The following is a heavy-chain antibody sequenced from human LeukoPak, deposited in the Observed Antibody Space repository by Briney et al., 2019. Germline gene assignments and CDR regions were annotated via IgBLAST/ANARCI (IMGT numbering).Heavy chain of an antibody. V-gene: IGHV1-69*05. CDR3: ARDREMATIW. D-gene: IGHD5-24*01. Sequence: ASVKVSCKASGGTFSSYAISWVRQAPGQGLEWMGRIVPIFGTANYAQKFQGRVTITTDESTSTAYMELSSLRSEDTAVYYCARDREMATIWWGQGTLVTVSS. CDR2: IVPIFGTA. J-gene: IGHJ4*02. CDR1: GGTFSSYA.